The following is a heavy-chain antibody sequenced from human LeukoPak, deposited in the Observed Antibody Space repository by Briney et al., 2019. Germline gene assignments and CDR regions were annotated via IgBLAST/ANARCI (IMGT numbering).Heavy chain of an antibody. D-gene: IGHD6-13*01. V-gene: IGHV1-2*04. CDR2: INPNSGGT. CDR1: GYTFTGYY. Sequence: ASVKVSCKASGYTFTGYYMHWVRQAPGQGLEWMGWINPNSGGTNYAQKFQGWVTMTKGTSISTAYMELSRLRSDDTAVYYCAREYGRAAAGTDAFDIWGQGTMVTVSS. J-gene: IGHJ3*02. CDR3: AREYGRAAAGTDAFDI.